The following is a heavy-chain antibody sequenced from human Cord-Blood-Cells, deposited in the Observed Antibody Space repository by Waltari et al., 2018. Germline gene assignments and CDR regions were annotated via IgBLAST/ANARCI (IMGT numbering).Heavy chain of an antibody. CDR3: ARADYDYVWGSYRYGVGYFDY. Sequence: QVQLQQWGAGLLKPSETLSLTCAVYGGSFSGYYWSWIRQPPGKGLEGIGEINHSGSTNYNPSLKSRVTISVDTSKNQFSLKLSSVTAADTAVYYWARADYDYVWGSYRYGVGYFDYWGQGTLVTVSS. CDR1: GGSFSGYY. D-gene: IGHD3-16*02. CDR2: INHSGST. J-gene: IGHJ4*02. V-gene: IGHV4-34*01.